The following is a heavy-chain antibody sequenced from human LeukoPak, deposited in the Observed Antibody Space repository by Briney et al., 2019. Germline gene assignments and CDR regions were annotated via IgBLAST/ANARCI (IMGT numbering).Heavy chain of an antibody. CDR1: GFAFRNYG. CDR2: LWYDGRNK. V-gene: IGHV3-33*03. J-gene: IGHJ4*02. D-gene: IGHD3-22*01. CDR3: AKDRQSRGSLGFDY. Sequence: PGTSLRLSCAPSGFAFRNYGMHWVRQAPGKGLEWVSGLWYDGRNKAYADSVKGRFTISRDNSENMLYLQMNSLRAEDTAVYYCAKDRQSRGSLGFDYWGQGALVIVSS.